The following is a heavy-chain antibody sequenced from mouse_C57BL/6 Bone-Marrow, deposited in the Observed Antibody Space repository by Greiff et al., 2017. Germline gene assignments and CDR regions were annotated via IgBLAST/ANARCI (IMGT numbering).Heavy chain of an antibody. J-gene: IGHJ3*01. CDR1: GFTFSDYY. CDR2: INYDGSST. Sequence: EVMLVESEGGLVQPGSSMKLSCTASGFTFSDYYMAWVRQVPEKGLEWVANINYDGSSTYYLDSLKSRFIISRDNAKNILYLQMSSLKSEDTATYYCARDHYGSSPAWFAYWGQGTLVTVSA. V-gene: IGHV5-16*01. CDR3: ARDHYGSSPAWFAY. D-gene: IGHD1-1*01.